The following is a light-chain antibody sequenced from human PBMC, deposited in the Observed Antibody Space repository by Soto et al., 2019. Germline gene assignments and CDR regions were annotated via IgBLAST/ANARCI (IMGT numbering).Light chain of an antibody. CDR2: GNS. Sequence: QSALTQPPSVSGAPGQRVTISCTGSSSNIGAGYDVHWYQQLPGTVPKLLIYGNSNRPSGVPDRFSGSKSGTSASLAITGLQAEDDADYYCQSYDSSLSGSYVFGTGTKVTVL. J-gene: IGLJ1*01. V-gene: IGLV1-40*01. CDR1: SSNIGAGYD. CDR3: QSYDSSLSGSYV.